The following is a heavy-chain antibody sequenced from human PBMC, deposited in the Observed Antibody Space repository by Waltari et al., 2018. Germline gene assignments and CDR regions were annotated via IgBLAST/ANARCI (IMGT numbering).Heavy chain of an antibody. J-gene: IGHJ4*02. CDR3: LRDSSGSHFDY. Sequence: LVQSGAEVKKPGASVKASCTASGFTFTGYAILWVRQAPGQGLEWMGRINPKNGDTHYAQKFQGRVAMTTDTSTNTAFMELHSLRSDDTAVYYCLRDSSGSHFDYWGQGTLVTVSS. CDR1: GFTFTGYA. D-gene: IGHD3-22*01. V-gene: IGHV1-2*06. CDR2: INPKNGDT.